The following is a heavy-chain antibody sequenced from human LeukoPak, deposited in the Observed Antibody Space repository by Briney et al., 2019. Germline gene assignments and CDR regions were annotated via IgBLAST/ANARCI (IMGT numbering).Heavy chain of an antibody. CDR3: ARDHDYPDP. D-gene: IGHD4-11*01. J-gene: IGHJ5*02. V-gene: IGHV4-61*02. CDR1: GGSISSGSYY. Sequence: KTSETLSLXCTVSGGSISSGSYYWSWIRQPAGKGLEWIGRIYTSGSTNYNPSLKSRVTISVDTSKNQFSLKLSSVTAADTAVYYCARDHDYPDPWGRGTLVTVSS. CDR2: IYTSGST.